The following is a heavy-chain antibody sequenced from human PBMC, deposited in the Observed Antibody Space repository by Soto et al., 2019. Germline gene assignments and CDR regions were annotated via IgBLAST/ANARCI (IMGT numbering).Heavy chain of an antibody. CDR2: MNPNSGNT. J-gene: IGHJ5*02. Sequence: QVQLVQSGAEAKKPGASVKVSCKASGYTFTSYDINWVRQATGQGLEWMGWMNPNSGNTGYAQKFQGRVTMTRNTSISTAYMELSSLRSEDTAVYYCARGSGYYDFWSVISGGWFDPWGQGTLVTVSS. D-gene: IGHD3-3*01. CDR3: ARGSGYYDFWSVISGGWFDP. V-gene: IGHV1-8*01. CDR1: GYTFTSYD.